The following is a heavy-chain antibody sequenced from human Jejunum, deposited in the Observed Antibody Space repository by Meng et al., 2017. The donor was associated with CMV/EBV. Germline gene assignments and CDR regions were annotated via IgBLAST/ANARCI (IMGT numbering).Heavy chain of an antibody. V-gene: IGHV1-2*02. Sequence: TDYFYHWVRQAPGQGLEWMGWMNPNSGGTRYAQKFQGKVTMTRDTSINMAYMELSGLTSADTAVYYCARVGRDVSGWTGSYFADHWGQGMRVTVS. CDR2: MNPNSGGT. J-gene: IGHJ4*02. CDR3: ARVGRDVSGWTGSYFADH. CDR1: TDYF. D-gene: IGHD3/OR15-3a*01.